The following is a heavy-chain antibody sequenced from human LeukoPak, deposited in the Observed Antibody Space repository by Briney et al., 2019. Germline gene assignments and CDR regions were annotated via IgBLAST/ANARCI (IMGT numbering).Heavy chain of an antibody. CDR3: ARPAGWLPRYYFEY. J-gene: IGHJ4*02. Sequence: SETLSLTCAVYGGSFSGYYWSWIRQPPGQGLEWIGTIHSSGNTYYNPSLKSRVTISVDTSKNQFSLKLSSVTAADTAVYYCARPAGWLPRYYFEYWGQGTLVTVSS. CDR1: GGSFSGYY. CDR2: IHSSGNT. D-gene: IGHD5-24*01. V-gene: IGHV4-34*01.